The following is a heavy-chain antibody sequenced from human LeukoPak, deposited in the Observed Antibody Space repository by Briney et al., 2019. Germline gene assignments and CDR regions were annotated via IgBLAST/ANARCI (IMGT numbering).Heavy chain of an antibody. V-gene: IGHV1-2*02. CDR1: GYTFTGYY. Sequence: EASVKVSCKASGYTFTGYYMHWVRQSPGQGLEWKGWINPNSGGTNYAQKFQGRVTMTRDTSISTAYMELSRLKSDDTAVYYCAGLGYCSSTSCYASNFDFWGQGTLVTVSS. D-gene: IGHD2-2*01. CDR2: INPNSGGT. CDR3: AGLGYCSSTSCYASNFDF. J-gene: IGHJ4*02.